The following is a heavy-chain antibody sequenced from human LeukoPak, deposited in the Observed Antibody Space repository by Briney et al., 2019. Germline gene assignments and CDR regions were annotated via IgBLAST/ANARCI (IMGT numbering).Heavy chain of an antibody. D-gene: IGHD6-13*01. CDR2: K. CDR3: ARDLGSSWGYYFDY. J-gene: IGHJ4*02. CDR1: GFTFSSYA. V-gene: IGHV3-30*04. Sequence: GGSLRLSCAASGFTFSSYAMHWVRQAPGKGLEGVAVKYYADSVKGRFTISRDNSKNTLYLQMNSLRAEDTAVYYCARDLGSSWGYYFDYWGQGTLVTVSS.